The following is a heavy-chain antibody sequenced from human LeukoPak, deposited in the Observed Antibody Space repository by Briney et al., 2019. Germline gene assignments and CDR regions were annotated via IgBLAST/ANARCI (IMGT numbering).Heavy chain of an antibody. J-gene: IGHJ4*02. V-gene: IGHV3-23*01. D-gene: IGHD3-10*01. Sequence: GGSLRLSCAASGFTFSSYAMSRVRQAPGKGLEWVSAISGSGGSTYYADSVKGRFTISRDNSKNTLYLQMNSLRAEDTAVYYCAKVQGITMVRGGSPTLFNWGQGTLVTVSS. CDR2: ISGSGGST. CDR3: AKVQGITMVRGGSPTLFN. CDR1: GFTFSSYA.